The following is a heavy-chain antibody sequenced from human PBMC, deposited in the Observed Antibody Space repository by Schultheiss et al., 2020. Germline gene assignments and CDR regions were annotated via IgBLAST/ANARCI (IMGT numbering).Heavy chain of an antibody. V-gene: IGHV4-4*07. Sequence: SETLSLTCTVSGGSIGNYYWTWIRQPAGKGLELIGRIYASGSTNYNPSLKSRVTMSVDTSRNQFSLNLISLTAADTAVYYCARGGWYYFDYWGQGTLVTVSS. D-gene: IGHD6-19*01. CDR1: GGSIGNYY. CDR3: ARGGWYYFDY. J-gene: IGHJ4*02. CDR2: IYASGST.